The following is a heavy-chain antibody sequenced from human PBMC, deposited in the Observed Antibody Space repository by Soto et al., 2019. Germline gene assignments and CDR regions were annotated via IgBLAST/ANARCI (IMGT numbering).Heavy chain of an antibody. Sequence: KPSETLSLTCAVYGGSFSGYYWSWIRQPPGKGLEWIGEINHSGSTNYNPSLKSRVTISVDTSKNQFSLKLSSVTAADTAVYYCARGERSRFSVYWGQGTLVTVSS. CDR2: INHSGST. D-gene: IGHD3-3*01. CDR3: ARGERSRFSVY. J-gene: IGHJ4*02. V-gene: IGHV4-34*01. CDR1: GGSFSGYY.